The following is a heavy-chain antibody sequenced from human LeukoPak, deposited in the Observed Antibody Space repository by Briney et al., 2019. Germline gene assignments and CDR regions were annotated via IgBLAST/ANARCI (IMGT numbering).Heavy chain of an antibody. CDR1: GFTFSSYW. CDR2: IKQSGSEK. CDR3: ARGFDAHNAFDI. J-gene: IGHJ3*02. Sequence: GGSLRLSCAASGFTFSSYWMSWVRQAPGKGLEWVANIKQSGSEKYYVDSVKGRFTISRDNAENSLYLQMNSLRAEDTAVYYCARGFDAHNAFDIWGQGTMVTVSS. D-gene: IGHD3-9*01. V-gene: IGHV3-7*03.